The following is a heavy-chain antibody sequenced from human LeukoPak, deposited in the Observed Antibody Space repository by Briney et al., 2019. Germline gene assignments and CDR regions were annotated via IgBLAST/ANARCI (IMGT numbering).Heavy chain of an antibody. J-gene: IGHJ4*02. CDR2: ISSSSSTI. CDR3: ARDALVDYGDYVLDY. Sequence: GGSLRLSCAASGFTFSSYSMNWVRQAPGKGLEWVSYISSSSSTIYYADSVKGRFTISRDNAKNSLYLQMNSLRAEDTAVYYCARDALVDYGDYVLDYWGQGTLVTVSS. V-gene: IGHV3-48*04. CDR1: GFTFSSYS. D-gene: IGHD4-17*01.